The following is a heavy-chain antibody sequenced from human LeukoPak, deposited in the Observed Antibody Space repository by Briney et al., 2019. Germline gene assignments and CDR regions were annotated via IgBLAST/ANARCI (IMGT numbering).Heavy chain of an antibody. CDR3: ARNKKTWTVTTVYAYDY. D-gene: IGHD4-17*01. V-gene: IGHV4-59*01. J-gene: IGHJ4*02. CDR2: IYYSGST. CDR1: GGSISSCY. Sequence: PSETLSLTCTVSGGSISSCYWSWIRQPPGKGLEWIGYIYYSGSTNYNPSLKSRVTISVDTSKNQFSLKLSSVTAADTAVYYCARNKKTWTVTTVYAYDYWGQGTLVTVSS.